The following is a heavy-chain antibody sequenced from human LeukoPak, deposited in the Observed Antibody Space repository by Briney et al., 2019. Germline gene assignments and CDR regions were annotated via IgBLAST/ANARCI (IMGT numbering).Heavy chain of an antibody. Sequence: SETLSLTCTVSGCSISSYYWSCIRQPPGKGLEWIGYIYYSGSTNYNPSLKSRVTISVATSKNQFSLKLSPVTAADTDVYYCARLYDGYRYGADYWGQGTLVTAS. CDR1: GCSISSYY. CDR3: ARLYDGYRYGADY. D-gene: IGHD5-18*01. J-gene: IGHJ4*02. V-gene: IGHV4-59*08. CDR2: IYYSGST.